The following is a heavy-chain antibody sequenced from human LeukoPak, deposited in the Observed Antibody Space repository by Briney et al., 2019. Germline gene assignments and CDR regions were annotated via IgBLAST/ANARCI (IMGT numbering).Heavy chain of an antibody. V-gene: IGHV4-39*07. CDR1: GGSISSSSYY. CDR3: ARGTRGSYGSGSYYSDY. J-gene: IGHJ4*02. Sequence: SETLSLTCTVSGGSISSSSYYWGWIRQPPGKWLEWIGSIYYSGSTYSNPYLKSRVTISVDTSKNQFSLKLSSVTAADTAVYYCARGTRGSYGSGSYYSDYWGQGTLVTVSS. D-gene: IGHD3-10*01. CDR2: IYYSGST.